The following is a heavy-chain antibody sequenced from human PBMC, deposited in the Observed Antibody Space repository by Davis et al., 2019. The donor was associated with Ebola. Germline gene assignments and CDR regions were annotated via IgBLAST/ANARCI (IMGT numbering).Heavy chain of an antibody. CDR3: ARITIFGVVTADYYYYGMDV. D-gene: IGHD3-3*01. CDR1: GYTFTGYY. V-gene: IGHV1-2*02. CDR2: INPNSGGT. Sequence: ASVKVSCKASGYTFTGYYMHWVRQAPGQGLEWMGWINPNSGGTNYAQKFQGRVTMTRDTSISTAYMELSRLRSDDTAVYYCARITIFGVVTADYYYYGMDVWGQGTTVTVSS. J-gene: IGHJ6*02.